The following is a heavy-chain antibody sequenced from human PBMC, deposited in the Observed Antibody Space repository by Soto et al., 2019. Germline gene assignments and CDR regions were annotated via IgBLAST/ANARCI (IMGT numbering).Heavy chain of an antibody. CDR1: RASIYTYS. J-gene: IGHJ4*02. D-gene: IGHD1-26*01. CDR3: ATIVGANAY. CDR2: IYSSGSA. Sequence: KTSETLSLTCTVSRASIYTYSWTWIRQPAGKGLQWIGHIYSSGSANYSPSLKSRVSMSVDSSKNQISLKLSSVTAADTAVYYCATIVGANAYWGQGTLATVSS. V-gene: IGHV4-4*07.